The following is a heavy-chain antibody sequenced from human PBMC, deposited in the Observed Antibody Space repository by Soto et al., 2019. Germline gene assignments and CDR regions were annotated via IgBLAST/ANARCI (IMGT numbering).Heavy chain of an antibody. J-gene: IGHJ4*02. Sequence: ASVNVSSTASGYTFIRCMLHWLLQAHFQVLEWMGWINPNSGDTNYAQKFQGRVTMTRDPSISTAYMELSRLSSDDTAVYYCARVKNYYDSSGPFDNWGQGTLVTVSS. CDR2: INPNSGDT. D-gene: IGHD3-22*01. CDR3: ARVKNYYDSSGPFDN. V-gene: IGHV1-2*02. CDR1: GYTFIRCM.